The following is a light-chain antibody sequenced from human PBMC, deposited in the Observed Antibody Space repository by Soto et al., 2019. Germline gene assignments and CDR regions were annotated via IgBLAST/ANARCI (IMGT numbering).Light chain of an antibody. CDR1: QGISNY. CDR2: SAS. V-gene: IGKV1-16*01. CDR3: QQYENYWT. Sequence: DIQMTQSPSALSASVGDRVTITCRASQGISNYLAWYQQKPGKAPKLLVYSASTLESGVPSRFSGSGSGTEFTLTISSLQPEDFGIYYCQQYENYWTFGQGTKVDIK. J-gene: IGKJ1*01.